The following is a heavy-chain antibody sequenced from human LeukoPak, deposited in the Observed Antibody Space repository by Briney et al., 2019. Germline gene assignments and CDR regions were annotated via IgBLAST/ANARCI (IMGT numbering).Heavy chain of an antibody. V-gene: IGHV4-59*01. J-gene: IGHJ6*03. CDR3: ARDRRIQLWSNYYYYYYMDV. CDR1: GGSISSYY. Sequence: SETLSLTCTVSGGSISSYYWSWIRQPPGKGLEWIGYIYYSGSTNYNPSLKSRVTISVDTSKNQFSLKLSSVTAADTAVYYCARDRRIQLWSNYYYYYYMDVWGKGTTVTVSS. D-gene: IGHD5-18*01. CDR2: IYYSGST.